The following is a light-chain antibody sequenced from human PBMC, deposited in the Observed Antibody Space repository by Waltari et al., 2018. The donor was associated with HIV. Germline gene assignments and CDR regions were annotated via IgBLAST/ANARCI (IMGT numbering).Light chain of an antibody. V-gene: IGLV2-23*02. CDR2: EVS. Sequence: QSALTQPASVSGSPGQSITISCTGTSSDVGGYNLFSWYQQHPGKAPKLMIYEVSKRPSGVSNRFSGSKSGNTASLTISGLQAEDAADYYCCAYAGSTTYVIFGGGTKLTVL. J-gene: IGLJ2*01. CDR1: SSDVGGYNL. CDR3: CAYAGSTTYVI.